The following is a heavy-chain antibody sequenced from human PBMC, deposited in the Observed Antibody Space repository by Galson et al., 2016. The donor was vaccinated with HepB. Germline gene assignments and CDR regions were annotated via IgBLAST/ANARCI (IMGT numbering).Heavy chain of an antibody. CDR2: IYTSGIT. CDR1: GGSMSSGSYY. V-gene: IGHV4-61*02. D-gene: IGHD3-10*01. J-gene: IGHJ6*04. Sequence: LSLTCTVSGGSMSSGSYYWTWIRQPAGRGLEWIGRIYTSGITNYTPSLKSRVTMSVDTSKNQFSLRLSSMTAADTAVYYCARSLWFRNYYYGMDVWGKGTTVIVSS. CDR3: ARSLWFRNYYYGMDV.